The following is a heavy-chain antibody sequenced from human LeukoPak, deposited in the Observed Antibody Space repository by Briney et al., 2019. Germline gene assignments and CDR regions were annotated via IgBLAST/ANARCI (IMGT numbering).Heavy chain of an antibody. J-gene: IGHJ4*02. CDR2: ISSSGSAI. CDR3: AGYSSGSGY. Sequence: GGSLRLSCAASGFTFSSYEMNWVRQAPGKGLEWVSYISSSGSAIYYADSVKGRFTISRDNAKNSLYLQMNSLRAEDTAVYYCAGYSSGSGYWGQGTLVTVSS. D-gene: IGHD6-19*01. V-gene: IGHV3-48*03. CDR1: GFTFSSYE.